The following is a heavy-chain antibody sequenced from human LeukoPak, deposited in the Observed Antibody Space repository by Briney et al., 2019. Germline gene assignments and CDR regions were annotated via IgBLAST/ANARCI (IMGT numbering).Heavy chain of an antibody. Sequence: SRTLSLTCAVSGGSISSSNWWSWVRQPPVKGLEWIGEIYHSGSTNYNPSLKSRVTISVDTSKNQFSLKLSSVTAADTAVYYCARREYYFDYWGQGTLVTVSS. V-gene: IGHV4-4*02. CDR1: GGSISSSNW. CDR2: IYHSGST. CDR3: ARREYYFDY. J-gene: IGHJ4*02.